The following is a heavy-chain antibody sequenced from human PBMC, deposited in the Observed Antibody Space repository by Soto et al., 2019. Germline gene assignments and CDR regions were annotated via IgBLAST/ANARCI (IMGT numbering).Heavy chain of an antibody. CDR1: GFTFDDYG. J-gene: IGHJ4*02. V-gene: IGHV3-20*04. D-gene: IGHD3-3*01. CDR2: INWSGEDA. Sequence: EVQLVESGGSVVRPGGSLRLACAASGFTFDDYGMNWVRQSPGEGLQWVSFINWSGEDARYGDSVKGRFTISRDNAKNSLYLQMNSLRAEDTALYFCARNRSGGGYYFDHWGQGTLVTVSS. CDR3: ARNRSGGGYYFDH.